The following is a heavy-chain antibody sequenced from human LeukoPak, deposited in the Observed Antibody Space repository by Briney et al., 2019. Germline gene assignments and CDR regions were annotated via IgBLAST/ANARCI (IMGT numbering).Heavy chain of an antibody. CDR2: IYSAGSI. CDR3: ARQPHYYDISGYYY. CDR1: GFTVSSNY. J-gene: IGHJ4*02. D-gene: IGHD3-22*01. V-gene: IGHV3-53*01. Sequence: GGSLRLSCVVSGFTVSSNYMSWVRQAPGKGLEWVSIIYSAGSIYYADSVKGRFTISRDNSKNTLFLQMNSLRAEDTAVYYCARQPHYYDISGYYYWGQGTLVTVST.